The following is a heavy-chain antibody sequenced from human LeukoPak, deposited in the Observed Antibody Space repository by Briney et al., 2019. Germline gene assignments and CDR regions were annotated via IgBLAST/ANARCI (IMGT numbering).Heavy chain of an antibody. CDR3: AREGATGTTHYYYYDMDV. D-gene: IGHD1-1*01. CDR1: GGAISSYY. J-gene: IGHJ6*03. Sequence: SETLSLTCTVSGGAISSYYWSWIRQPPGKGLEWIGYIYYSGSTNYNPSLKSRVTISVDTSKNQFSLKLSSVAAADTAVYYCAREGATGTTHYYYYDMDVWGKGTTVTVSS. V-gene: IGHV4-59*01. CDR2: IYYSGST.